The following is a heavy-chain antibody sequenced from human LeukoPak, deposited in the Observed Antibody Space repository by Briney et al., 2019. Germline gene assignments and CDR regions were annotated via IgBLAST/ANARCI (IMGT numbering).Heavy chain of an antibody. CDR1: GDSITGYY. J-gene: IGHJ3*02. CDR2: ISWNSGRI. Sequence: LSLTCSVSGDSITGYYWGWIRQPPGKGLEWVSGISWNSGRIGYADSVKGRFTISRDNAKNSLYLQMNSLRVEDTALYYCAKDFYRLGEFDAFDNWGQGTMVTVSS. V-gene: IGHV3-9*01. D-gene: IGHD3-16*01. CDR3: AKDFYRLGEFDAFDN.